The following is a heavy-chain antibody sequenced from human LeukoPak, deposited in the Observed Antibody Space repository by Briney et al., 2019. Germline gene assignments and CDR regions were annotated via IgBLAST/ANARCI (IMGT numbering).Heavy chain of an antibody. CDR3: ASHLTIFGVVTKGYYYMDV. Sequence: PGGSLRLSCAASGFTFSCYSMNWVRQAPGKGLEWVSYISSSSSTIYYADSVKGRFTISRDNAKNSLYLQMNSLRAEDTAVYYCASHLTIFGVVTKGYYYMDVWGKGTTVTVSS. CDR2: ISSSSSTI. J-gene: IGHJ6*03. V-gene: IGHV3-48*01. D-gene: IGHD3-3*01. CDR1: GFTFSCYS.